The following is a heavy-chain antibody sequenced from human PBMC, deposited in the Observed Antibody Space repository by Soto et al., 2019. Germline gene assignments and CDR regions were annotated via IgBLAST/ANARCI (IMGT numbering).Heavy chain of an antibody. CDR3: AKETQVAGTFVALASYGMDV. V-gene: IGHV3-30*18. CDR2: ISYDGSNK. J-gene: IGHJ6*02. Sequence: GGSLSLSCAASGFTFSSYGMHWVRQAPGKGLEWVAVISYDGSNKYYADSVKGRFTISRDNSKNTLYLQMNSLRAEDTAVYYCAKETQVAGTFVALASYGMDVWGQGTTVTVSS. CDR1: GFTFSSYG. D-gene: IGHD6-19*01.